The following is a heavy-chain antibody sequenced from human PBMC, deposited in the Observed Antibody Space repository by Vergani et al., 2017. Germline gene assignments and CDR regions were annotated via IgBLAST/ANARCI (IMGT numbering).Heavy chain of an antibody. CDR1: GGSISSGGYY. D-gene: IGHD4-17*01. V-gene: IGHV4-31*03. Sequence: QVQLQESGPGLVKPSQTLSLTCTVSGGSISSGGYYWSWIRQHPGKGLGWIGYIYYSGSTYYNPSLKSRVTISVDTSKNQFSLKLSSVTAADTAVYYCARDARLGYGDYGGVFDYWGQGTLVTVSS. CDR2: IYYSGST. J-gene: IGHJ4*02. CDR3: ARDARLGYGDYGGVFDY.